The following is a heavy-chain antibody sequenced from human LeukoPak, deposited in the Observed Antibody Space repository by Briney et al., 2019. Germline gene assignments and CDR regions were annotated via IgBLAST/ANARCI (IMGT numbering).Heavy chain of an antibody. J-gene: IGHJ6*02. CDR2: IWYDGSNK. CDR3: ARDDIVVVPAGLDYYYYGMDV. CDR1: GFTFSSYG. Sequence: GGSLGLSCAASGFTFSSYGMHWVRQAPGKGLEWVAVIWYDGSNKYYADSVKGRFTISRDNSKNTLYLQMNSLRAEDTAVYYCARDDIVVVPAGLDYYYYGMDVWGQGTTVTVSS. D-gene: IGHD2-2*01. V-gene: IGHV3-33*01.